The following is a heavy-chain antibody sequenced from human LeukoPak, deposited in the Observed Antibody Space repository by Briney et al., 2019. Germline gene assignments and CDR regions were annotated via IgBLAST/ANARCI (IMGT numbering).Heavy chain of an antibody. J-gene: IGHJ1*01. CDR1: GYTFTSYD. CDR2: MNPNSGNT. Sequence: ASVKVSCKASGYTFTSYDINWVRQATGQGLEWMGWMNPNSGNTGYAQKFQGRVTITRNTSISTAYMELSSLRSEDTAVYYCARDRYCSGGSCYGPKYFQHWGQGTLVTVSS. V-gene: IGHV1-8*03. CDR3: ARDRYCSGGSCYGPKYFQH. D-gene: IGHD2-15*01.